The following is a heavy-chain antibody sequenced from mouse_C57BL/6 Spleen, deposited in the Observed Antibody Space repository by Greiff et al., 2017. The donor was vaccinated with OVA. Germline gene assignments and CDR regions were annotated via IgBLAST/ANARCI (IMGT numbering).Heavy chain of an antibody. D-gene: IGHD4-1*01. V-gene: IGHV1-22*01. CDR1: GYTFTDYN. CDR3: ARGGNWDGGFDY. J-gene: IGHJ2*01. Sequence: VQLQQSGPELVKPGASVKMSCKASGYTFTDYNMHWVKQSHGKSLEWIGYINPNNGGTSYNQKFKGKATLTVNKSSSTAYMELRSLTSEDSAVDYCARGGNWDGGFDYWGQGTTLTVSS. CDR2: INPNNGGT.